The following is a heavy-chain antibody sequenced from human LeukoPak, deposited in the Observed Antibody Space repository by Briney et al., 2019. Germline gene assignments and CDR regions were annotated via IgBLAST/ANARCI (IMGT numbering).Heavy chain of an antibody. CDR2: MNPNSGNT. V-gene: IGHV1-8*01. J-gene: IGHJ6*02. CDR3: ARRPRGYHYYGMDV. D-gene: IGHD3-10*01. CDR1: GYTFTSYD. Sequence: ASVKVSCKASGYTFTSYDINWVRQATGQGLEWMGWMNPNSGNTGYAQKFQGRVTMTRNTSISTAYMELSSLRSEDTAVYYCARRPRGYHYYGMDVWGQGTTVTVSS.